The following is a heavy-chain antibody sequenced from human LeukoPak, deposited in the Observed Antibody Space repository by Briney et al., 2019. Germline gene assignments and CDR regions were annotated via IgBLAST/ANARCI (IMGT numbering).Heavy chain of an antibody. V-gene: IGHV1-18*04. Sequence: ASVKVSCKASGYTFTSHFMHWVRQAPGQGLEWMGWISAYNGNTNYAQKVQGRVTMTTDTSTSTAYMELRSLRSDDTAVYYCARGLQENLAWLTAFSAFDIWGQGTMVTVSS. J-gene: IGHJ3*02. CDR2: ISAYNGNT. D-gene: IGHD6-19*01. CDR1: GYTFTSHF. CDR3: ARGLQENLAWLTAFSAFDI.